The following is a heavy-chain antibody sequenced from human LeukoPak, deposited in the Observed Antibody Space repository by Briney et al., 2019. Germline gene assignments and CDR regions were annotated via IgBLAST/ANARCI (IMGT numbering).Heavy chain of an antibody. Sequence: KTSETLSLTCTVSGASLNSGGYYWNWIRQPPGKEPEWIGYIYYSGSTNYNRSLKSRVTISVDTSKNQFSLKLTSVTAADTAVYYCAREGWDLWGRGTLVTVSS. CDR2: IYYSGST. CDR1: GASLNSGGYY. D-gene: IGHD2-15*01. J-gene: IGHJ2*01. V-gene: IGHV4-61*08. CDR3: AREGWDL.